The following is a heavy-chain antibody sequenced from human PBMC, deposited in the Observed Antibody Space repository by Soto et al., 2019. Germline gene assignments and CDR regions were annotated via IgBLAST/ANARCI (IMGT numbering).Heavy chain of an antibody. CDR3: TADLPGHGGGYEFDY. V-gene: IGHV3-15*07. CDR2: IKSKAGGATT. CDR1: GFTFITAW. J-gene: IGHJ4*01. D-gene: IGHD2-15*01. Sequence: PGGSLRLSCAASGFTFITAWVNWVRQAPGKGLEWVGRIKSKAGGATTDYAAPVKGRFIISRDDSENTLYLQMNSLTTEDTAIYYCTADLPGHGGGYEFDYWGQGTLVTVSS.